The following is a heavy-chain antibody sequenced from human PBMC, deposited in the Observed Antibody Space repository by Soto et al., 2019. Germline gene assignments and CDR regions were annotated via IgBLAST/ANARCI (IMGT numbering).Heavy chain of an antibody. D-gene: IGHD3-10*01. CDR1: GGSISSSSYY. CDR2: FYYSGST. V-gene: IGHV4-39*01. CDR3: ARQVVDGTLAGTGSFDY. Sequence: QLQLQESGPGLVKPSETLSLTCTVSGGSISSSSYYWGWIRQPPGQGLEWIGSFYYSGSTYYNPSLKSRVNISVDTSDNQFTLKLSSVTAADTAVYYCARQVVDGTLAGTGSFDYWGQGTLVSVSS. J-gene: IGHJ4*02.